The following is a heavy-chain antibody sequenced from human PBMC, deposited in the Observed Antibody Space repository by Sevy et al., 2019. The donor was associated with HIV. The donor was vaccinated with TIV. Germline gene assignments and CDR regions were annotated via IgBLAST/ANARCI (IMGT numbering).Heavy chain of an antibody. J-gene: IGHJ4*02. CDR1: GDSVSTNSAA. D-gene: IGHD6-25*01. V-gene: IGHV6-1*01. Sequence: QSQTLSLTCAISGDSVSTNSAAWNWIRQSPSRGLEWLGRTKYRSKWYNDYATSVKSQITINPDTTENQFSLQMNSVTPEDTAVYYCARESIAAATFPPYFDFWGQGTLVTVSS. CDR2: TKYRSKWYN. CDR3: ARESIAAATFPPYFDF.